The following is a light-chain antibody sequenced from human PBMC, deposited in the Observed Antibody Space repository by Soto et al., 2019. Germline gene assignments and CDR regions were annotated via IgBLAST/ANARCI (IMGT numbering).Light chain of an antibody. Sequence: QSVLTQPASVSGSPGQSITISCTGTNSDVGAYNYVSWYRQHPGKAPKLMIYEVSDRPSGVSNRFSGSKSGNTASLTISGLQAEDEADYYCSSYRSDSTLVFGTGTKVTVL. V-gene: IGLV2-14*01. CDR2: EVS. J-gene: IGLJ1*01. CDR3: SSYRSDSTLV. CDR1: NSDVGAYNY.